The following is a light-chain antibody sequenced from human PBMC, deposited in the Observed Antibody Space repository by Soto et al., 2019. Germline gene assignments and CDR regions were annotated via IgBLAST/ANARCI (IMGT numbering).Light chain of an antibody. Sequence: DIQMTQSPSSRSASVGDRVTIISQVSQDITNYLNWYQQKPGKAPNLLIHDSSNLETGVPSRFSGSGTGTYFSFTISSLQPEDIATYYCQQYDTLPLTFGQGTRLEIK. CDR2: DSS. CDR3: QQYDTLPLT. V-gene: IGKV1-33*01. CDR1: QDITNY. J-gene: IGKJ5*01.